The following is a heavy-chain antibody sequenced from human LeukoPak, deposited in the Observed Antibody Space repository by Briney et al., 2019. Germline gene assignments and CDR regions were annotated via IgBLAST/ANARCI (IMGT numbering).Heavy chain of an antibody. CDR3: ARNSADLDY. Sequence: SQTLSHTRALSGDILSSKRSACHWTRQSPSRGLEWLGRTYYRSKWNNHYAVSVKSRITINADTSESQFSLQLNSVTPEDTAVYYCARNSADLDYWGRGSLVTVSS. CDR1: GDILSSKRSA. V-gene: IGHV6-1*01. D-gene: IGHD1-26*01. CDR2: TYYRSKWNN. J-gene: IGHJ4*02.